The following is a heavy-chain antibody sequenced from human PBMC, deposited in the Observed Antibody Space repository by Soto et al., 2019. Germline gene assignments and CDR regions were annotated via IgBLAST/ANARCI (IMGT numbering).Heavy chain of an antibody. V-gene: IGHV1-18*01. Sequence: QVQLVQSGAEVKKPGASVKVSCKASGYTFASYAISWMRQAPGQGLEWMGWISAYNGNTNYAQKLQGRVTMTTDTSTSTASMELRSLRSADTAVYYCARDPPPPDYWGQGTLVTVSS. J-gene: IGHJ4*02. CDR2: ISAYNGNT. CDR1: GYTFASYA. CDR3: ARDPPPPDY.